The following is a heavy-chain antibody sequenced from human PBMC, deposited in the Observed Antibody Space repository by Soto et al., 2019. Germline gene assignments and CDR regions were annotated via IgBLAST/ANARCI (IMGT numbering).Heavy chain of an antibody. Sequence: PGGSLRLSCAASGFTFSSYAMHWVRQAPGKGLEWVAVISYDGSNKYYADSVKGRFTISRDNSKNTLYLQMNSLRAEDTAVYYCARDVVPAYSSHHYYYYGMDVWGQGTTVTVSS. CDR2: ISYDGSNK. V-gene: IGHV3-30-3*01. CDR1: GFTFSSYA. J-gene: IGHJ6*02. CDR3: ARDVVPAYSSHHYYYYGMDV. D-gene: IGHD6-13*01.